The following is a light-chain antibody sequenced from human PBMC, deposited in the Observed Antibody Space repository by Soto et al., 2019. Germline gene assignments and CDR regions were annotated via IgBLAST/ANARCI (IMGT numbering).Light chain of an antibody. J-gene: IGKJ1*01. Sequence: DIVMTQYPATLSVAAGERATLSCRAIQTVSSNSACYPPTPGQAPRLLIYGASTRAPGIPARFSGSASGTDFTLTINRLEPEDFAVYYCQQYGISPPKWTLGQPTKL. CDR3: QQYGISPPKWT. CDR2: GAS. V-gene: IGKV3-15*01. CDR1: QTVSSN.